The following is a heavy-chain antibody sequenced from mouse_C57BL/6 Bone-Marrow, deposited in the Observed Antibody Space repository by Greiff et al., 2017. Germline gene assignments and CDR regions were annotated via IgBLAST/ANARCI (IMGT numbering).Heavy chain of an antibody. CDR1: GFTFSDFY. Sequence: EVKLMESGGGLVQSGRSLRLSCATSGFTFSDFYMEWVRQAPGKGLEWIAASRNKANDYTTEYSASVKGRFIVSRDTSQSILYLQMNALRAEDTAIYYCARDGTAGAMDYWGQGTSVTVSS. V-gene: IGHV7-1*01. J-gene: IGHJ4*01. D-gene: IGHD4-1*01. CDR2: SRNKANDYTT. CDR3: ARDGTAGAMDY.